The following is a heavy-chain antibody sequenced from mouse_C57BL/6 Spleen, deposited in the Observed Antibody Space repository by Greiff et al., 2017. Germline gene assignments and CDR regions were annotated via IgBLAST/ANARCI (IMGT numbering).Heavy chain of an antibody. J-gene: IGHJ4*01. CDR3: ASRSTVVAPYYAMDY. D-gene: IGHD1-1*01. Sequence: VQLQQPGAELVKPGASVKLSCKASGYTFTSYWMQWVKQRPGQGLEWIGELDPSDSYTNSNQKFKGKATLTVDTSSSTAYMQLSSLTSEDSAVYYCASRSTVVAPYYAMDYWGQGTSVTVSS. CDR1: GYTFTSYW. CDR2: LDPSDSYT. V-gene: IGHV1-50*01.